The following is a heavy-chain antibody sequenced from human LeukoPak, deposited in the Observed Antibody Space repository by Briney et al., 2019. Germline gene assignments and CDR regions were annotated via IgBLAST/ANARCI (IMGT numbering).Heavy chain of an antibody. CDR1: GYTFTDYY. CDR2: IDPDGGGT. J-gene: IGHJ4*02. CDR3: ARVSGRSGPFEY. D-gene: IGHD3-3*01. Sequence: ASVKVSCKASGYTFTDYYMHWVRQPPAQGLEWMGWIDPDGGGTNYAQMFQGRVTMTRDTSISTAYMELSSLRSDDTAIYYCARVSGRSGPFEYWGQGTLVTVSS. V-gene: IGHV1-2*02.